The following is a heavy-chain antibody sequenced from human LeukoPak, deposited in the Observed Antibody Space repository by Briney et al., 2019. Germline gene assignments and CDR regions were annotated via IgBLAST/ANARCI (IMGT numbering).Heavy chain of an antibody. CDR3: ARGHSSSWYGNWFDP. V-gene: IGHV1-8*01. CDR1: GYTFTSYD. J-gene: IGHJ5*02. D-gene: IGHD6-13*01. CDR2: MNPNSGNT. Sequence: GASVKVSCKASGYTFTSYDINWVRQATGQGLEWMGWMNPNSGNTGYAQKFQGRATMTRNTSISTAYMELSSLRSEDTAVYYCARGHSSSWYGNWFDPWGQGTLVTVSS.